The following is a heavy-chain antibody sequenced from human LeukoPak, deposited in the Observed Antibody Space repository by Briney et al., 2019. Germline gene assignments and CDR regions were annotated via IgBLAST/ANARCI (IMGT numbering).Heavy chain of an antibody. Sequence: GGSVRLSCAASGFTFSSYWMSWVRQAPGKGLEWVANIKQDGSEKYYVDSVKGRFTISRDNSKNTLYLQMNSLRAEDTAVYYCAKVRVLYSSRYFDYWGQGTLVTVSS. V-gene: IGHV3-7*01. D-gene: IGHD6-13*01. J-gene: IGHJ4*02. CDR3: AKVRVLYSSRYFDY. CDR1: GFTFSSYW. CDR2: IKQDGSEK.